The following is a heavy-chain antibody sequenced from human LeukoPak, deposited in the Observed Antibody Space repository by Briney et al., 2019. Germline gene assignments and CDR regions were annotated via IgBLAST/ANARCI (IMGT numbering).Heavy chain of an antibody. D-gene: IGHD6-19*01. CDR2: INHSGST. J-gene: IGHJ4*02. CDR3: ARGSVGSGWAFDY. Sequence: SETLSLTCAVYGGSFSGYYWSWIRQPPGKGLEWIGEINHSGSTNYKPSLKSRVTISVDTSKHQVSLKLRSVTAADTAVYYCARGSVGSGWAFDYWGQGTLVTVSS. V-gene: IGHV4-34*01. CDR1: GGSFSGYY.